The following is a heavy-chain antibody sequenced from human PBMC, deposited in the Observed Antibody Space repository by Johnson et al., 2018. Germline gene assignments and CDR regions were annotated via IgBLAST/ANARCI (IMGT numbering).Heavy chain of an antibody. V-gene: IGHV3-13*01. CDR3: ACLNCGGETLDAFDI. CDR1: GFTFSSYD. J-gene: IGHJ3*02. D-gene: IGHD2-21*01. Sequence: VQLVQSGGGLVQPGGSLGLPCAASGFTFSSYDMHWVRQATGKGLEWVSAIGTAGDTSYPGSVKGRFTISRENAKTSLYLQRNSLRAGDTAVYYCACLNCGGETLDAFDIWGQGTMVTVSS. CDR2: IGTAGDT.